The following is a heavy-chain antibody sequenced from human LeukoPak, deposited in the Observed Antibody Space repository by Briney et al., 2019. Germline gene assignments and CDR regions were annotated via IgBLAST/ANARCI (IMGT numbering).Heavy chain of an antibody. J-gene: IGHJ4*02. Sequence: PGGSLRLSCVASGFTFSSYEMNWVRQAPGKGLEWVSYIGDTPNTMYYADSVKGRFTISRDNAKNSLFLQMNSLRVDDTAVYYCAREYTGSEYFDYWGQGTLVTVSS. CDR1: GFTFSSYE. CDR3: AREYTGSEYFDY. CDR2: IGDTPNTM. V-gene: IGHV3-48*03. D-gene: IGHD5-12*01.